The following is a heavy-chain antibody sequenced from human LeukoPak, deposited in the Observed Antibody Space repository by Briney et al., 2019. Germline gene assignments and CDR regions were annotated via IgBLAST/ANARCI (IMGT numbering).Heavy chain of an antibody. Sequence: SETLSVTCAVYGGSFSGYYWSWIRQPPGKGLEWIGEINHSGSTNYNPSLKSRVTISVDTSKNQFSLKLSSVTAADTAVYYCARGSWYDPNWFDPWGQGTLVTFSS. CDR2: INHSGST. D-gene: IGHD6-13*01. J-gene: IGHJ5*02. CDR3: ARGSWYDPNWFDP. CDR1: GGSFSGYY. V-gene: IGHV4-34*01.